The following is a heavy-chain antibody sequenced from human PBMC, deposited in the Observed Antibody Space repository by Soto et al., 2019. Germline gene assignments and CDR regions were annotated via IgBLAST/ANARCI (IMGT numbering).Heavy chain of an antibody. CDR1: GFTFTSYG. D-gene: IGHD4-17*01. CDR2: ISFNGSIK. Sequence: GGSLRLSCAASGFTFTSYGMDWVRQAPGKGLEWVALISFNGSIKYYADSVKGRFTISRDDSKNTLYLQMNSLKPEDTGVYYCARDMNYGGNSVLAFEYWGQGTRVTVSS. V-gene: IGHV3-30*03. J-gene: IGHJ4*02. CDR3: ARDMNYGGNSVLAFEY.